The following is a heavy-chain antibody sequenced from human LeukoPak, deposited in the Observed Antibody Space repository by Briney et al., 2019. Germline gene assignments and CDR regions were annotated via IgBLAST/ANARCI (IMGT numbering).Heavy chain of an antibody. V-gene: IGHV1-69*04. Sequence: SVKVSCKASGGTFSSYAISWVRQAPGQGLEWMGRIIPILGIANYTQKFQGRVTITADKSTSTAYMELSSLRSGDTAVYYCARAPRDDILTGYYSYYGMDVWGQGTTVTVSS. J-gene: IGHJ6*02. D-gene: IGHD3-9*01. CDR3: ARAPRDDILTGYYSYYGMDV. CDR1: GGTFSSYA. CDR2: IIPILGIA.